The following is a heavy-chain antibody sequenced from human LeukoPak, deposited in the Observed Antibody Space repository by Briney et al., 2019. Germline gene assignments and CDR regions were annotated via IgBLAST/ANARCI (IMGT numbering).Heavy chain of an antibody. D-gene: IGHD2/OR15-2a*01. CDR1: GGSISSSSYY. CDR3: ARGNRIDY. J-gene: IGHJ4*02. V-gene: IGHV4-39*07. Sequence: SETLSLTCTVSGGSISSSSYYWGWIRQPPGKGLEWIGSIYYSGSTYYNPSLKSRVTISVDTSKNQFSLKLSSVTAADTAVYYCARGNRIDYWGQGTLVTVSS. CDR2: IYYSGST.